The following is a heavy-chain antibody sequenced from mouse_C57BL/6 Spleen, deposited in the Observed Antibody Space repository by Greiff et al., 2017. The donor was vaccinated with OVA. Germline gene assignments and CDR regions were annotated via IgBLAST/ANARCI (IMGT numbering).Heavy chain of an antibody. J-gene: IGHJ1*03. CDR3: AREGWYFDV. Sequence: VQLQQPGAELVRPGSSVKLSCKASGYTFTSYWMDWVKQRPGQGLEWIGNIYPSDSETPYNHKFKDKATLTVDKSSSTAYMQLSSLTSEDSAVYYCAREGWYFDVWGTGTTVTVSS. CDR1: GYTFTSYW. V-gene: IGHV1-61*01. CDR2: IYPSDSET.